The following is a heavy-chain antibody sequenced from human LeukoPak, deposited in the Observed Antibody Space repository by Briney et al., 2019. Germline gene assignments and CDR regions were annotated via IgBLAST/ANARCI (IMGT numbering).Heavy chain of an antibody. J-gene: IGHJ6*02. D-gene: IGHD2-15*01. CDR1: GYSFTSHW. CDR3: ARQSAGYGSAGMDV. CDR2: IYPGDSDT. Sequence: GESLQISCQGSGYSFTSHWIAWVRQMPGKSLEWMGIIYPGDSDTRYSPSFQGQVTISADKSISTAYLQWSSLKASDTAMYYCARQSAGYGSAGMDVWGQGTTVTVSS. V-gene: IGHV5-51*01.